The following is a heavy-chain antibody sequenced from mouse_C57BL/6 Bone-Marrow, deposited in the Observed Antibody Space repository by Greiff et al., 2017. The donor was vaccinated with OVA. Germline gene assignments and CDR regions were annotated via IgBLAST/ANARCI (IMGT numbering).Heavy chain of an antibody. Sequence: QVQLQQPGADLVKPGASVKMSCKASGYTFTSYWITWVKQRPGQGLEWIGDIFPGSGSTNYNETFKSKATLTVDTSTSTAYMQLSSLPSEDSAVYYCARPYYCSYYFDYWGQGTTLTVSS. CDR1: GYTFTSYW. D-gene: IGHD1-1*01. CDR2: IFPGSGST. CDR3: ARPYYCSYYFDY. V-gene: IGHV1-55*01. J-gene: IGHJ2*01.